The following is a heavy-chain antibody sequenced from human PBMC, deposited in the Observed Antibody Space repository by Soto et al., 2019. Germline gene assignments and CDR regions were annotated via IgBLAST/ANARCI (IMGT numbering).Heavy chain of an antibody. CDR2: ISRDSTTI. CDR3: ARGPYYYDSSGYYRNNWFDP. Sequence: PGGSLRLSCAASGFNFNYYAMSWVRQAPGKGLEWVSHISRDSTTIYYADSVKGRFTISRDNAKNSLFLQMNSLRDEGTAVYYCARGPYYYDSSGYYRNNWFDPWGQGTLVTVSS. J-gene: IGHJ5*02. CDR1: GFNFNYYA. D-gene: IGHD3-22*01. V-gene: IGHV3-48*02.